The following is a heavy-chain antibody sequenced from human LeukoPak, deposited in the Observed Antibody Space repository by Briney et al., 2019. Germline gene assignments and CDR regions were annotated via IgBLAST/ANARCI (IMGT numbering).Heavy chain of an antibody. J-gene: IGHJ1*01. CDR2: FDPEDGET. CDR3: AILAVAGQRAFEYFQH. D-gene: IGHD6-19*01. Sequence: ASVKVSCKVSGYTLTELSMHWVRPAPGKGLEWMGGFDPEDGETIYAQKFQGRVTMTEDTSTDTAYMELSSLRSEDTAVYYCAILAVAGQRAFEYFQHWGQGTLVTVSS. CDR1: GYTLTELS. V-gene: IGHV1-24*01.